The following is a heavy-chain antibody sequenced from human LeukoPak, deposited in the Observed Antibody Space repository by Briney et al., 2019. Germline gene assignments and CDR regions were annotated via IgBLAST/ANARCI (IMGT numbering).Heavy chain of an antibody. Sequence: PSETLSLTCAVYGESFSGYYWSWIRQPPGKGLEWIGEINHSGSTNYNPSLKSRVTISVDTSKNQFSLKLSSVTAADTAVYYCARGYYYGSGSYHPYWGQGTLVTVSS. CDR3: ARGYYYGSGSYHPY. J-gene: IGHJ4*02. CDR1: GESFSGYY. V-gene: IGHV4-34*01. D-gene: IGHD3-10*01. CDR2: INHSGST.